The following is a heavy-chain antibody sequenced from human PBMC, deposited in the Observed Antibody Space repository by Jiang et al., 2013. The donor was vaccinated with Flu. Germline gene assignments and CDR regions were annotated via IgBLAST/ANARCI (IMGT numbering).Heavy chain of an antibody. CDR2: IRSKANSYAT. V-gene: IGHV3-73*01. Sequence: WVGRIRSKANSYATAYAASVKGRFTISRDDSKNTAYLQMEQPETEDTAVYYCTRFAAAGIDYWGQGTLVTVSS. D-gene: IGHD6-13*01. CDR3: TRFAAAGIDY. J-gene: IGHJ4*02.